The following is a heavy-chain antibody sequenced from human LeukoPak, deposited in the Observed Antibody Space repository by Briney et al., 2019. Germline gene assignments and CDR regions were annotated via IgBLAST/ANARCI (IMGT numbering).Heavy chain of an antibody. Sequence: ASVKVSCKASGYTFTSYDINWVRQATGQGLEWMGWMNPNSGNTGYAQKFQGRVTMTRNTSISTAYMELSSLRSEDTAVYYCARLYYGSGTGDYWGQGTLVTVSS. V-gene: IGHV1-8*01. CDR2: MNPNSGNT. J-gene: IGHJ4*02. CDR3: ARLYYGSGTGDY. D-gene: IGHD3-10*01. CDR1: GYTFTSYD.